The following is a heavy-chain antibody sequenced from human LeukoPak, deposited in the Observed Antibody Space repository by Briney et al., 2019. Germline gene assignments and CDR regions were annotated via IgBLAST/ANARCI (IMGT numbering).Heavy chain of an antibody. CDR3: AKGYCSGGSCYFYYFDY. D-gene: IGHD2-15*01. CDR2: ISYDGSNK. CDR1: GFTFSSYG. V-gene: IGHV3-30*18. J-gene: IGHJ4*02. Sequence: GRSLRLSCAASGFTFSSYGMHWVRQAPGKGLEWVAVISYDGSNKYYADSVKGRFTISRDNSKNTLYLQMNSLRAEDTAVYYCAKGYCSGGSCYFYYFDYWGQGTLVTVPS.